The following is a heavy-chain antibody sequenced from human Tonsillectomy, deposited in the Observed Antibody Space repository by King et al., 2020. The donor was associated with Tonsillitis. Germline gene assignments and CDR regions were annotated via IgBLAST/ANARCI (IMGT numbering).Heavy chain of an antibody. D-gene: IGHD6-13*01. Sequence: VQLVESGGGVVQPGRSLRLSCVASGFTFSSYGMHWVRQAPGKGLEWVAVIWYDGSNQYYADSVRGRVTISRDNSKNTLYLQMNSLRAEDTAVYYCAGGSSGYSSSWYPPGDAFAIWGQGTMVTVSS. CDR3: AGGSSGYSSSWYPPGDAFAI. CDR2: IWYDGSNQ. CDR1: GFTFSSYG. J-gene: IGHJ3*02. V-gene: IGHV3-33*08.